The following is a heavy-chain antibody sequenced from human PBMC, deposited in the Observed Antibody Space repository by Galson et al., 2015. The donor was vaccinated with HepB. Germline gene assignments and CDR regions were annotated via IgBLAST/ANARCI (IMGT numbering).Heavy chain of an antibody. D-gene: IGHD2-21*02. J-gene: IGHJ6*02. CDR1: GFTFSSYA. Sequence: SLRLSCAASGFTFSSYAMHWVRQAPGKGLEWVAVISYDGSNKYYADSVKGRFTISRDNSKNTLYLQMNSLRAEDTAVYYCARGGDVVVTYYYYYGMDVWGQGTTVTVSS. CDR2: ISYDGSNK. CDR3: ARGGDVVVTYYYYYGMDV. V-gene: IGHV3-30*04.